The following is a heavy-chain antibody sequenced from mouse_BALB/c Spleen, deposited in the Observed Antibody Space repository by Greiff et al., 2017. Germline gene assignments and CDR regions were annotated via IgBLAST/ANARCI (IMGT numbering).Heavy chain of an antibody. CDR2: ISSGGSYT. CDR1: GFTFSSYA. J-gene: IGHJ2*01. V-gene: IGHV5-9-3*01. D-gene: IGHD3-3*01. CDR3: AGPGTEEPRPRFDY. Sequence: EVQLVESGGGLVKPGGSLKLSCAASGFTFSSYAMSWVRQTPEKRLEWVATISSGGSYTYYPDSVKGRFTISRDNAKKTLYLQMSSLRSEDTAMYYGAGPGTEEPRPRFDYGGQGTTLTVSS.